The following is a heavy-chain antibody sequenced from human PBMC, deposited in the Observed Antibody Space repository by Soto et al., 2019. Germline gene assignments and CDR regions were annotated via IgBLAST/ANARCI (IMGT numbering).Heavy chain of an antibody. J-gene: IGHJ4*02. Sequence: HVQLVQSGIEVKKPGASLHLSCKTSGYTFSDFQMHWVRQATGQGLEWMEVVKPHDGTTFYAQRFQGRVTMTRDSSTSTVYMDLSRLTFEDTAIYYCVRETGAFEDWGQGTLVTVSS. V-gene: IGHV1-46*01. CDR2: VKPHDGTT. D-gene: IGHD3-10*01. CDR3: VRETGAFED. CDR1: GYTFSDFQ.